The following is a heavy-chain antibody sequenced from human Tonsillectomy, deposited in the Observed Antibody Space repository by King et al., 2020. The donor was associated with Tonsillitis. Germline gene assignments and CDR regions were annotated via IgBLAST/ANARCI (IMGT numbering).Heavy chain of an antibody. CDR1: GFTFDDYA. V-gene: IGHV3-43*02. CDR3: VKDDQFGQTGYYYMDV. Sequence: VQLVESGGGVVQPGGSLRLSCATSGFTFDDYAMHWVRQAPGKGLERVSLISGDGGKTFYTDSVKGRFTISRDNSKNSLYLQMNSLRTEDTALYYCVKDDQFGQTGYYYMDVWGKGTTVTVSS. D-gene: IGHD3-10*01. CDR2: ISGDGGKT. J-gene: IGHJ6*03.